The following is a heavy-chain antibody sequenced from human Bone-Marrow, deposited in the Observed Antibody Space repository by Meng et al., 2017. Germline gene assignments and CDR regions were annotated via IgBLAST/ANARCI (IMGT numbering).Heavy chain of an antibody. CDR2: IYYSGSS. CDR3: ASKGGFSTYNLFYP. V-gene: IGHV4-31*03. Sequence: VHLPQAGPRLVKPSPTLYLTCTVVVCTISSGGYYWSYIRQHPGKCLEWIGYIYYSGSSYDSPSLKSRVTISVDTSKNQFSLKLISVTAADTAVYYCASKGGFSTYNLFYPWGQGTLVTVSS. CDR1: VCTISSGGYY. D-gene: IGHD3-3*01. J-gene: IGHJ5*02.